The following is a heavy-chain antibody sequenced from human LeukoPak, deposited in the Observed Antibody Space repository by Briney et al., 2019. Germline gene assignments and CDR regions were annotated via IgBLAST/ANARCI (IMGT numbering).Heavy chain of an antibody. CDR1: GFTVSSNY. J-gene: IGHJ5*02. CDR2: ISSSSSYI. Sequence: AGGSLRLSCAASGFTVSSNYMTWVRQAPGKGLEWVSSISSSSSYIYYADSVKGRFTISRDNAKNSLYLQMNSLRVEDTAVYYCAREYSGSYYAGVTWFDPWGQGTLVTVSS. CDR3: AREYSGSYYAGVTWFDP. D-gene: IGHD1-26*01. V-gene: IGHV3-21*01.